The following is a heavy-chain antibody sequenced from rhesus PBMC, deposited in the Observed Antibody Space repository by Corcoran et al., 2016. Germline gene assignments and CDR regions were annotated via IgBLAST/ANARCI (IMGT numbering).Heavy chain of an antibody. CDR3: TRETIAAADY. D-gene: IGHD6-31*01. CDR1: GFTFSNYW. V-gene: IGHV3S11*01. Sequence: EVQLVESGGGLVQPGGSLRLSCAASGFTFSNYWMSWVRQAPGKGLEWVGFIKNKPDGRTAAYAESVKGRFTISRDDSKNTLYLQMNSLKTEDTAVYYCTRETIAAADYWGQGVLVTVSS. CDR2: IKNKPDGRTA. J-gene: IGHJ4*01.